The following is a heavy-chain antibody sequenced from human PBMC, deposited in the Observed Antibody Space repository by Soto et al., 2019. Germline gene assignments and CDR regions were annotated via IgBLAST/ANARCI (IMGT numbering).Heavy chain of an antibody. CDR3: AKGRSYYYYYGVDV. J-gene: IGHJ6*02. Sequence: EVQLLESGGGLVQPGGSLRLSCAASGFTFSSCAMGWVRQAPGKGLEWVSDIIDRGGSTYYADSVKGRFTISRDNSKSTLYLQMNSLRAEDTALYYCAKGRSYYYYYGVDVCGQGTTVTVSS. V-gene: IGHV3-23*01. CDR1: GFTFSSCA. CDR2: IIDRGGST.